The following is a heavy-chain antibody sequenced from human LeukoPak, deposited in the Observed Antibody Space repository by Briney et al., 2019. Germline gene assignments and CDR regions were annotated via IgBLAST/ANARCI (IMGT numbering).Heavy chain of an antibody. Sequence: SETLSLTCTVSGGSISSYYWSWIRQPPGKGLEWIGYIYYSGSTNYNPSLKSRVTISVDMSKNQFSLKLSSVTAADTAVYYCARGGYSSSYGGLIDYWGQGTLVTVSS. CDR2: IYYSGST. CDR1: GGSISSYY. V-gene: IGHV4-59*01. D-gene: IGHD6-13*01. CDR3: ARGGYSSSYGGLIDY. J-gene: IGHJ4*02.